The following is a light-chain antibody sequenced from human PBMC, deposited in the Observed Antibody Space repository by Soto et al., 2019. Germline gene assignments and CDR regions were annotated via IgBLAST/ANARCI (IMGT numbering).Light chain of an antibody. CDR1: SSDVGIYNY. CDR3: TSYTTSSPRV. CDR2: EVT. Sequence: QSALTQPASVSGSPGQSIAISCTGTSSDVGIYNYVSWYQQHPGKVPKLIIYEVTNRPSGVSNRFSGSKSGNTASLIISGLQAEDEADYYCTSYTTSSPRVFGTGTKLTVL. V-gene: IGLV2-14*01. J-gene: IGLJ1*01.